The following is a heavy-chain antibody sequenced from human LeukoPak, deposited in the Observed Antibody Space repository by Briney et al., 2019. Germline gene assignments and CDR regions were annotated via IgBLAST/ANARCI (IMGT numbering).Heavy chain of an antibody. V-gene: IGHV4-34*01. CDR3: ARGGGRWLQRDFDY. CDR2: INHSGST. Sequence: SETLSLTCAVYGGSFSGYYWSWIRQPPGKGLEWIGEINHSGSTNYNPSLKSRVTISVDTSKNQFSLKLSSVTAADTAVYYCARGGGRWLQRDFDYWGQGTLVTVSS. CDR1: GGSFSGYY. D-gene: IGHD5-24*01. J-gene: IGHJ4*02.